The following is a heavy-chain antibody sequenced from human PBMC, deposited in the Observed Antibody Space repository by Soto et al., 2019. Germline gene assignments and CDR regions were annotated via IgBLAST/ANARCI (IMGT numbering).Heavy chain of an antibody. Sequence: ASVKVSCKASGGTFSSYAISWVRQAPGQGLEWMGGIIPIFGTANYAQKFQGRVTITADESTSTAYMGLSSLRSEDTAVYYCARDSSGYRNFDYWGQGTLVTVSS. CDR2: IIPIFGTA. D-gene: IGHD3-22*01. CDR3: ARDSSGYRNFDY. J-gene: IGHJ4*02. CDR1: GGTFSSYA. V-gene: IGHV1-69*13.